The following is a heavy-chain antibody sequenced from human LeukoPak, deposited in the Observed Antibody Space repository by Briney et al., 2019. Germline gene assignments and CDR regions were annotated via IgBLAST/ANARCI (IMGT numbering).Heavy chain of an antibody. Sequence: PGGSLRLSCAASGFTFSNYWMHWVRQAPGKGLEWVSSISSSSSYIYYADSVKGRFTISRDNAKNSLYLQMNSLRAEDTAVYYCARDTYDILTGYYKWAFDIWGQGTMVTVSS. D-gene: IGHD3-9*01. CDR3: ARDTYDILTGYYKWAFDI. CDR1: GFTFSNYW. V-gene: IGHV3-21*06. CDR2: ISSSSSYI. J-gene: IGHJ3*02.